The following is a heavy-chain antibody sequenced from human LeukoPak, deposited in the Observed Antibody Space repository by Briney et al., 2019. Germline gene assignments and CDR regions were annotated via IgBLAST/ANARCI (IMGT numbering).Heavy chain of an antibody. J-gene: IGHJ5*02. Sequence: GGSLRLSCAASGFTFSNYWMHWVRQAPGKGLMWVSRINGDGSRTTYADSVKGRFTISRDNAKNMLYLQMSSLRGEDTAVYYCARVAWRRDNPLARDWFDPWGQGTLVTVSS. CDR1: GFTFSNYW. CDR2: INGDGSRT. D-gene: IGHD1-1*01. V-gene: IGHV3-74*01. CDR3: ARVAWRRDNPLARDWFDP.